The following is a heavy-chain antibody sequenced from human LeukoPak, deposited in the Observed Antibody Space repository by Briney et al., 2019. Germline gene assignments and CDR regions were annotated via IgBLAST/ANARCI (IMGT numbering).Heavy chain of an antibody. V-gene: IGHV3-30*18. CDR3: AKDRETTASGTFDY. CDR1: GFTFNNYG. CDR2: ISDDGRNK. J-gene: IGHJ4*02. Sequence: GGSLRLSCAVSGFTFNNYGMHYVRQAPGKGLEWVAVISDDGRNKNYADSVKGRFTISRDNSNNTLYLQMNSLRAEDTGVYYCAKDRETTASGTFDYWGQGTLVTVAS. D-gene: IGHD6-13*01.